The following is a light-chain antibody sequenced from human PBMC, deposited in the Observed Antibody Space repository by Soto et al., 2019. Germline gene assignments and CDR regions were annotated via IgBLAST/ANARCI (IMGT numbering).Light chain of an antibody. Sequence: EIVMTQSPATLSVSPGERATLSCRASLSVSSNLAWYQQKPGQAPRLLIYGASTRATGIPARFSGSGSGTEFTLTISSLQSEDFAVYYCQQRINWPLTFGGGTRVEIK. V-gene: IGKV3-15*01. CDR3: QQRINWPLT. CDR1: LSVSSN. J-gene: IGKJ4*01. CDR2: GAS.